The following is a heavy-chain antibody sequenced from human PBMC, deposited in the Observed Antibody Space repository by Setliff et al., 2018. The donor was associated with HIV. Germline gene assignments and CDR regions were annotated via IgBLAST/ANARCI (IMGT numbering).Heavy chain of an antibody. J-gene: IGHJ5*02. D-gene: IGHD2-2*01. CDR2: IYASGNT. V-gene: IGHV4-61*02. CDR3: AIGDEYPGVFQS. CDR1: GGSITSTSYY. Sequence: PSETLSLTCTVSGGSITSTSYYWTWIRQPAGKGLEWIGRIYASGNTNYNPSLKSRVTISVDTSKNHFSLNLHSVTAADTAVYYCAIGDEYPGVFQSWGQGKVVTVSS.